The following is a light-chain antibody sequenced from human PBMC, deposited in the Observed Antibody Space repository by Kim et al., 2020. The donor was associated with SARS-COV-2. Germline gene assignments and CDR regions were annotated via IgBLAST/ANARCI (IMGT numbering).Light chain of an antibody. CDR3: QQYGAAPRT. CDR2: HAS. CDR1: QSVPANY. J-gene: IGKJ1*01. V-gene: IGKV3D-20*01. Sequence: APGQRATLSCGASQSVPANYLASYQQTPGLAPRLLIYHASIRATGIPARFSGSGSGTDFTLTISSLEPEDFALYYCQQYGAAPRTFGQGTKVDIK.